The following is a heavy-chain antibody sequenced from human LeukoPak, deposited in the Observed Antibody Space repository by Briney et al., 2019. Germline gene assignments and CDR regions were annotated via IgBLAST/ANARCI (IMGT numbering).Heavy chain of an antibody. J-gene: IGHJ6*02. CDR3: ARGSIVVVPAAPYYYYGMDV. CDR1: GGTFSSYA. Sequence: SVKVSCKASGGTFSSYAISWVRQAPGQGLEWMGGIIPIFGTADYAQKFQGRVTITADESTSTAYMELSSLRSEDTAVYYCARGSIVVVPAAPYYYYGMDVWGQGTTVTVSS. V-gene: IGHV1-69*01. D-gene: IGHD2-2*01. CDR2: IIPIFGTA.